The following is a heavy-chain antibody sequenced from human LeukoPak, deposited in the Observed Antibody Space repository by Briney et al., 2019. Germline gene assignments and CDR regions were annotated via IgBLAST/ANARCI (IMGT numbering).Heavy chain of an antibody. D-gene: IGHD1-7*01. V-gene: IGHV1-2*02. CDR1: GYTFIGYY. J-gene: IGHJ4*02. CDR3: ARARTWDC. Sequence: ASVKVSCKAFGYTFIGYYMYWVRQAPGQGLEWMGWINPNSGDTNYAQRFRGRVTMTRDTSISTAYMELSRLRSDDTAVYYCARARTWDCWGQGTLVTVSS. CDR2: INPNSGDT.